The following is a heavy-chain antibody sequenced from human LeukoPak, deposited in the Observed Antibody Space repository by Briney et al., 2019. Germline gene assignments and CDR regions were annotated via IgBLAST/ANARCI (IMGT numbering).Heavy chain of an antibody. CDR1: GGSFSGYY. CDR3: ARGLDIVVVPAALGWFDP. J-gene: IGHJ5*02. D-gene: IGHD2-2*03. Sequence: SETLSLTCAVYGGSFSGYYWSWIRKPPGNGLEWFGEINHSGSTNYDPSLKSRVTISVDTSKNQFSLKLSSVTAADTAVYYCARGLDIVVVPAALGWFDPWGQGNLVTVSS. CDR2: INHSGST. V-gene: IGHV4-34*01.